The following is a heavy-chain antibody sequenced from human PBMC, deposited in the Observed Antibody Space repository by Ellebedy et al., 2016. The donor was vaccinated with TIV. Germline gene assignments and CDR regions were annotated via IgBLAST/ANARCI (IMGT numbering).Heavy chain of an antibody. J-gene: IGHJ3*02. D-gene: IGHD3-22*01. CDR1: GFTFSDYY. CDR2: ISSSGSTI. V-gene: IGHV3-11*01. CDR3: ASATYYYDSSGLGRDAFDI. Sequence: GGSLRLXXAASGFTFSDYYMSWIRQAPGKGLEWVSYISSSGSTIYYADSVKGRFTISRDNAKNSLYLQMNSLRAEDTAVYYCASATYYYDSSGLGRDAFDIWGQGTMVTVSS.